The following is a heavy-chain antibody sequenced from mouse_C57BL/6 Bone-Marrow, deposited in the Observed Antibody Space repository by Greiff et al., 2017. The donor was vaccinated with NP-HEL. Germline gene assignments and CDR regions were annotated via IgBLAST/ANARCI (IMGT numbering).Heavy chain of an antibody. CDR2: IDPSDSYT. CDR3: ARDGLWYFDV. D-gene: IGHD2-3*01. CDR1: GYTFTSYW. J-gene: IGHJ1*03. Sequence: VQLQQPGAELVRPGTSVKLSCKASGYTFTSYWMHWVKQRPGQGLEWIGVIDPSDSYTNYNQKFKGKATLTVDTSSSTAYMQLSSLTSEDSAVYDCARDGLWYFDVWGTGTTVTVSS. V-gene: IGHV1-59*01.